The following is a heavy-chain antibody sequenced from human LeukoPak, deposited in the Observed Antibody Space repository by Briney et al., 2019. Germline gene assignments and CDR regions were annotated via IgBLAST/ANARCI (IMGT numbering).Heavy chain of an antibody. V-gene: IGHV3-7*01. D-gene: IGHD3-22*01. CDR2: IKPDGGEK. J-gene: IGHJ4*02. Sequence: GGSLRLSCAASGFTFSNYWMTWVRQAPGKGLEWVANIKPDGGEKYSVDSVEGRFTISRDNAKNSLYMQMNSLRAEDTALYYCARTHYDDGSVYRSLDYWGQGTLVTVSS. CDR1: GFTFSNYW. CDR3: ARTHYDDGSVYRSLDY.